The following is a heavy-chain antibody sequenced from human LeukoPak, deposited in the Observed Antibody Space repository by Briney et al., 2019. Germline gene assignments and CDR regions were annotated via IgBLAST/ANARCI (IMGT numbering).Heavy chain of an antibody. D-gene: IGHD3-22*01. CDR1: DGSISNYY. Sequence: PSETLSLTCTVSDGSISNYYWSWVRQPPGRGLEWIAYIDNSGSTNYNPSLRSRVTISIDTSRNQFSLKLSSVTAADTAVYYCARTDYYDSSVIYYYAFWGQGTMVTVSS. V-gene: IGHV4-59*01. J-gene: IGHJ3*01. CDR3: ARTDYYDSSVIYYYAF. CDR2: IDNSGST.